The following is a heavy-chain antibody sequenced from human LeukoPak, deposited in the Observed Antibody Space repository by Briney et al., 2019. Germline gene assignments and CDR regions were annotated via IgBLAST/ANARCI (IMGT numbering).Heavy chain of an antibody. V-gene: IGHV3-53*01. Sequence: GGSLRLSCAASGFTVSSNYMSWVRQAPGKGLEWVSVIYSSGSTYYADSVKGRFTISRDNSKNTLYLQMNSLRAEDTAVYYCARTNYDFWSGYYTIRSKTSYYFDYWGQGTLVTVSS. CDR3: ARTNYDFWSGYYTIRSKTSYYFDY. D-gene: IGHD3-3*01. CDR1: GFTVSSNY. CDR2: IYSSGST. J-gene: IGHJ4*02.